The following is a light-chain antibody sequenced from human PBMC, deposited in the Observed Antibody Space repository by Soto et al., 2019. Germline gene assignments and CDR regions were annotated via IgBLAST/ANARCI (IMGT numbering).Light chain of an antibody. CDR3: SSYTSSSTLV. Sequence: QSALTQPASVSGSPGQSITISCTGTSRDVGAYNYVSWYQHYPGKAPKLIIYDVSNRPSGVFNRFSGSKSGNTASLTISGLQAEDEADYYCSSYTSSSTLVFGGGTKVTVL. CDR2: DVS. J-gene: IGLJ2*01. CDR1: SRDVGAYNY. V-gene: IGLV2-14*03.